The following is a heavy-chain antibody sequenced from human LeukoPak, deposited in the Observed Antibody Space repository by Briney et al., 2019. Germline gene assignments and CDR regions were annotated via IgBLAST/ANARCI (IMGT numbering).Heavy chain of an antibody. CDR1: GYTFTRYD. V-gene: IGHV1-18*01. J-gene: IGHJ4*02. D-gene: IGHD2-15*01. Sequence: ASVKVSCKASGYTFTRYDINWVRQAPGQGLEWMGWISAYNGNTNYAQKLQGRVTMTTDTSTSTAYMEMRRLRSDDTAVYYCERFSSPADDYWGQGTLVTVSS. CDR3: ERFSSPADDY. CDR2: ISAYNGNT.